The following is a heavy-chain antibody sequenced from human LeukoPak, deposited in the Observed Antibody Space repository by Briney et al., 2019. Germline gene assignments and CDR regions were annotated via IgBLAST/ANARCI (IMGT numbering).Heavy chain of an antibody. D-gene: IGHD3-22*01. CDR2: INPNSGGT. Sequence: ASVKVSCKASGYTFTGYYMHWVRQAPGQGLEWMGWINPNSGGTNYAQKFQGRVTMTRDTSISTAYMELSRLRSDDTAVYYCARVRRGSSGLSCDYWGQGTLVTVSS. CDR3: ARVRRGSSGLSCDY. V-gene: IGHV1-2*02. CDR1: GYTFTGYY. J-gene: IGHJ4*02.